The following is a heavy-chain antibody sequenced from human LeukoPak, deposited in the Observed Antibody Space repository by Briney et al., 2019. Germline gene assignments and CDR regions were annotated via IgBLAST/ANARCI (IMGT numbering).Heavy chain of an antibody. D-gene: IGHD2-2*01. Sequence: GGSLRLSCTASGFTFSSYAMSWVRQAPGKGLDWVSSISTSGGTIYYADSVKGRFTISRDNSKNTLYLQMNSLRADDTAVYYCARGASTSWFGAWGQGTLVTVSS. CDR2: ISTSGGTI. J-gene: IGHJ5*02. V-gene: IGHV3-23*01. CDR3: ARGASTSWFGA. CDR1: GFTFSSYA.